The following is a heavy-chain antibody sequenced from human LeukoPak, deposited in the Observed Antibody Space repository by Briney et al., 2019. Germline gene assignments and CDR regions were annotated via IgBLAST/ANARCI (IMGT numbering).Heavy chain of an antibody. D-gene: IGHD5-18*01. Sequence: GRSLRLSCAASGFTFSSYGMHWVRQAPGKGLGWVAVIWYDGSNKYYADSVKGRFTISRDNSKNTLYLQMNSLRAEETAVYYCAKDRLEGVTLSGFDFDYWGQGTLVTVSS. CDR2: IWYDGSNK. J-gene: IGHJ4*02. V-gene: IGHV3-33*06. CDR1: GFTFSSYG. CDR3: AKDRLEGVTLSGFDFDY.